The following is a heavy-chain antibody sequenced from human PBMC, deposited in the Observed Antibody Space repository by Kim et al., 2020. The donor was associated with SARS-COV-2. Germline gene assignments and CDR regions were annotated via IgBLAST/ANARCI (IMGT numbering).Heavy chain of an antibody. D-gene: IGHD3-22*01. Sequence: SVKVSCKASGGTFSSYAISWVRQAPGQGLEWMGRIIPIFGIANYAQKFQGRVTITADKSTSTAYMELSSLRSEDTAVYYCARDRPGDSSGYRPSGWFDPWGQGTLVTVSS. V-gene: IGHV1-69*04. CDR2: IIPIFGIA. CDR3: ARDRPGDSSGYRPSGWFDP. J-gene: IGHJ5*02. CDR1: GGTFSSYA.